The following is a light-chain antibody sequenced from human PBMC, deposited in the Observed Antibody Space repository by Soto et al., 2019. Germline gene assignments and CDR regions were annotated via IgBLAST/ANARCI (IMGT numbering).Light chain of an antibody. Sequence: EIVMTQSPATLSVSPGARATLSCRASQSVSSNLAWYQQKPGQAPRLLIYAASTRATGIPARFSGSGSGTEFTLTISSLQSEDFAVYYCQQYNNWPVFGQGTKVEIK. CDR2: AAS. J-gene: IGKJ1*01. CDR1: QSVSSN. V-gene: IGKV3-15*01. CDR3: QQYNNWPV.